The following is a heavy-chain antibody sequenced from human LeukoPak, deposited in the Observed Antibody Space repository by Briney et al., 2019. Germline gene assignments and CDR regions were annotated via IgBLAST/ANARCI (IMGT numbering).Heavy chain of an antibody. Sequence: PSETLSLTCTVSGGSISSYYWSWIRQLPGKGLEWIGYIDYSEYTNYNPSLKSRVTISVDTSKNQFSLKLSSVTAADTAVYYCAREGGKSFGEVIMTRRGLDYWGQGTLVTVSS. CDR1: GGSISSYY. D-gene: IGHD3-16*02. CDR2: IDYSEYT. V-gene: IGHV4-59*12. CDR3: AREGGKSFGEVIMTRRGLDY. J-gene: IGHJ4*02.